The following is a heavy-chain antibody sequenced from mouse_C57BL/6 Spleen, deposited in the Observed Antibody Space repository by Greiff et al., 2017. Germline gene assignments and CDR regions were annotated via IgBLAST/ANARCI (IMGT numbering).Heavy chain of an antibody. D-gene: IGHD3-2*02. Sequence: QVQLQQSGAELARPGASVKLSCKASGYTFTSYGISWVKQRTGQGLEWIGEIYPRSGNTYSNEKFKGKATLTADKSSSTAYMELRSLTSEDSAVYFCARFVRDQGFAYWGQGTLVTVSS. J-gene: IGHJ3*01. CDR3: ARFVRDQGFAY. CDR2: IYPRSGNT. CDR1: GYTFTSYG. V-gene: IGHV1-81*01.